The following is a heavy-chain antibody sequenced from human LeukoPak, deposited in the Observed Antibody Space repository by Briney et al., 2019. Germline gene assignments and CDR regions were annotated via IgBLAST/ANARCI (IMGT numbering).Heavy chain of an antibody. CDR1: GFTVSSNY. D-gene: IGHD1/OR15-1a*01. J-gene: IGHJ6*02. CDR2: IYSGGST. Sequence: PGGSLRLSCAASGFTVSSNYMSWVRQAPGKGLEWVSVIYSGGSTYYADSAKGRFTISRDNSKNTLYLQMNSLRAEDTAVYYCARDRLEQSMYYYYYGMDVWGQGTTVTVSS. V-gene: IGHV3-66*01. CDR3: ARDRLEQSMYYYYYGMDV.